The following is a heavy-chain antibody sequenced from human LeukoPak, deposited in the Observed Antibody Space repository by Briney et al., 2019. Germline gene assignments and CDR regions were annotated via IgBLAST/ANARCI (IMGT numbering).Heavy chain of an antibody. J-gene: IGHJ5*02. CDR3: ARGPIVVVPAANQPEQDYNWFDP. CDR1: GYTFTNYG. V-gene: IGHV1-69*05. D-gene: IGHD2-2*01. Sequence: GASVKVSCKTSGYTFTNYGISWVRQAPGQGLEWMGGIIPIFGTANYAQKFQGRVTITTDESTSTAYMELSSLRSEDTAVYYCARGPIVVVPAANQPEQDYNWFDPWGQGTLVTVSS. CDR2: IIPIFGTA.